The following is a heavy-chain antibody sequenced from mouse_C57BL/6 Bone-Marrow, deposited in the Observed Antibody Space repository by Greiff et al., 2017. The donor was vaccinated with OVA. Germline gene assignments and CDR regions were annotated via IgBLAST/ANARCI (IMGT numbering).Heavy chain of an antibody. V-gene: IGHV3-1*01. Sequence: EVKVVESGPGMVKPSQSLSLTCTVTGYSITSGYDWHWLRHFPGNKLEWMGYISYSGSTNYTPSLKSRISITHDTSKNHFFLKLNSVTTEDTATYYCAREDYWYFDVWGTGTTVTVSS. CDR3: AREDYWYFDV. J-gene: IGHJ1*03. CDR2: ISYSGST. CDR1: GYSITSGYD.